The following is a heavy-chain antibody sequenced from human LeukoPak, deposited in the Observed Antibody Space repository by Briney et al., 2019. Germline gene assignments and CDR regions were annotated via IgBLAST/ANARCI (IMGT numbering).Heavy chain of an antibody. V-gene: IGHV3-74*01. CDR3: AKQGDYDFWSGYFGGYYYGMDV. CDR1: GFTFSSYW. Sequence: GGSLRLSCAASGFTFSSYWMHWVRQAPGRGLVWVSRINSDASSINYADSVKGRFTISRDNSKNTLYLQMNSLRAEDTAVYYCAKQGDYDFWSGYFGGYYYGMDVWGQGTTVTVSS. J-gene: IGHJ6*02. CDR2: INSDASSI. D-gene: IGHD3-3*01.